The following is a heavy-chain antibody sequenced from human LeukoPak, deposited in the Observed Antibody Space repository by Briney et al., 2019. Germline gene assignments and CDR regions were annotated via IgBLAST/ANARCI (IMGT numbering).Heavy chain of an antibody. V-gene: IGHV4-39*01. CDR3: ARLNVGSTTSTWGTFDS. CDR2: SYYSGST. D-gene: IGHD7-27*01. CDR1: GGSISSSDYY. J-gene: IGHJ4*02. Sequence: KPSETLSLTCTVSGGSISSSDYYWGWIRQPPGKGLEWIGRSYYSGSTYYHPSLKSRVTISVDTSENQFSLRLNSVTPTDTAIYYCARLNVGSTTSTWGTFDSWGQGTLITVSS.